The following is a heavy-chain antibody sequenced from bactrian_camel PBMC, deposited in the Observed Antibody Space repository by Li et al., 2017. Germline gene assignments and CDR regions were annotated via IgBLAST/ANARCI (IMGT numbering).Heavy chain of an antibody. V-gene: IGHV3S40*01. CDR1: GFTFSTYA. CDR2: ITGTGRNT. J-gene: IGHJ4*01. Sequence: DVQLVESGGGLVQPGGFLRLSCAASGFTFSTYAMYWVRRTPGKGFEWVSAITGTGRNTYYQQHLRDRFTISRDNAKNTVSLQMDSLNPEDTARYFCGTEPRVQGYWGQGTQVTVS. D-gene: IGHD5*01. CDR3: GTEPRVQGY.